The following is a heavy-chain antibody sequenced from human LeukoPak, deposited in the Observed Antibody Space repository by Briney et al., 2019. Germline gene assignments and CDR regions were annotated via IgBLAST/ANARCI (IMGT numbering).Heavy chain of an antibody. V-gene: IGHV3-9*01. CDR1: GFTFDDYA. CDR3: ASMVRGTSFDY. J-gene: IGHJ4*02. Sequence: GRSLRLSCAASGFTFDDYAMHWVRQAPGKGLEWVSGISWNSGSIGYADSVKGRFTISRDNAKNSLYLQMNSLRAEDTAVYYCASMVRGTSFDYWGQGTLVTVSS. D-gene: IGHD3-10*01. CDR2: ISWNSGSI.